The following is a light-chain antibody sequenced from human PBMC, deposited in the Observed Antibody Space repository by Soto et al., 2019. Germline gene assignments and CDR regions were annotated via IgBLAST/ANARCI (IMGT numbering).Light chain of an antibody. Sequence: QAVVTQEPSLTVSPGGTVTLTCDSSPGPVTSGHWPYWLQQKPGQAPRTLIYDTSKKHSWTPARFSGSLLGGKAALTLSGAQPEDEADYYCFLSYSGARPVVFGGGTKLTVL. CDR1: PGPVTSGHW. CDR3: FLSYSGARPVV. J-gene: IGLJ2*01. CDR2: DTS. V-gene: IGLV7-46*01.